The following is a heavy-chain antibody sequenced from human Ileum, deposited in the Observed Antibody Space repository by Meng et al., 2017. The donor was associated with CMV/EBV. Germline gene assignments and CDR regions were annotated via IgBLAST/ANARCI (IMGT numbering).Heavy chain of an antibody. CDR2: TSGEGSRT. J-gene: IGHJ4*02. D-gene: IGHD6-19*01. Sequence: VVSGFTFSNSWMPGVRPVPGKGLVWVSYTSGEGSRTTYADSVEGRFTISRDTAENTLYLQMNSLRADDTAVYYCAVDIMPVGGTFDFWGQGALVTVSS. V-gene: IGHV3-74*01. CDR3: AVDIMPVGGTFDF. CDR1: GFTFSNSW.